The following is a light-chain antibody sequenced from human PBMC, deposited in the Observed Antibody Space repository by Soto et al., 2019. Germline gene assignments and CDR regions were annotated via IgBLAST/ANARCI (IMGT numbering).Light chain of an antibody. J-gene: IGLJ2*01. CDR3: TSYTNGATLI. CDR2: DVT. CDR1: SSDIGAYNY. V-gene: IGLV2-14*03. Sequence: QSVLTQPASVSGSPGQSITISCTGTSSDIGAYNYVSWYQHPPGKAPKLIIYDVTSRPSGISRRFSGSKSGSVASLTISGLQAEDEADYYCTSYTNGATLIFGGGTKVTVL.